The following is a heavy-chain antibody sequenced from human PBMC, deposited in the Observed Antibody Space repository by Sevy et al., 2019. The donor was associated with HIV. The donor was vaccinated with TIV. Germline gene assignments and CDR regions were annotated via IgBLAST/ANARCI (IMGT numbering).Heavy chain of an antibody. V-gene: IGHV3-23*01. CDR1: GFTFSSYA. Sequence: GGSLRLSCAASGFTFSSYAMSWVRQAPGKGLEWVSAISGSGGSTYYADSVKGRFTISRDNSKNTLYLQMNSLRAEDTAVYYCAKGGRYCSSTSCYYYWGLGTLVTVSS. J-gene: IGHJ4*02. D-gene: IGHD2-2*01. CDR2: ISGSGGST. CDR3: AKGGRYCSSTSCYYY.